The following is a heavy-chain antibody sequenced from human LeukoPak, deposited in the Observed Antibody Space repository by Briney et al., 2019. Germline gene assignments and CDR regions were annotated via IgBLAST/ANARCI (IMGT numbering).Heavy chain of an antibody. CDR2: ITTYNDNT. V-gene: IGHV1-18*01. Sequence: ASVKVSCKASGYTFTSYGISWVRQAPGQGLEWMGWITTYNDNTNYAQKFQGRVTMTTDTSTSTAYMELRSLRSDDTAVYYCARDRYSEHSQRYYFDYWGQGTLVTVSS. D-gene: IGHD6-13*01. CDR3: ARDRYSEHSQRYYFDY. J-gene: IGHJ4*02. CDR1: GYTFTSYG.